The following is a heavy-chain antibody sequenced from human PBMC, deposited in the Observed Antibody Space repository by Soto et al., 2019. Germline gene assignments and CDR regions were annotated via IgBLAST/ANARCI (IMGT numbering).Heavy chain of an antibody. CDR1: GFTFSSYW. D-gene: IGHD3-9*01. J-gene: IGHJ6*03. V-gene: IGHV3-74*01. CDR3: ARVKLKNILTGYYYYYYMDV. Sequence: GGSLRLSCAASGFTFSSYWMHWVRQAPGKGLVWVSRINSDGSSTSYADYVKGRFTISRDNAKNTLYLQMNSLRAEDTAVYYCARVKLKNILTGYYYYYYMDVWGKGTTVTVSS. CDR2: INSDGSST.